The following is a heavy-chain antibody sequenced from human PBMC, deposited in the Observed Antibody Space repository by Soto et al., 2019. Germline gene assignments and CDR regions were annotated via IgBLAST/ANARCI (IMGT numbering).Heavy chain of an antibody. Sequence: QVQLVQSGAEVKKPGSSVKVSCKASGGTFSSYAISWVRQAPGQGLEWMGGIIPIFGTANYAQKFQGRVTITADESMRQAYMEMSSLSSEDTPVYYCGRGGFCGASPNGYSDLWARGPLVTVSS. J-gene: IGHJ2*01. CDR2: IIPIFGTA. V-gene: IGHV1-69*01. CDR1: GGTFSSYA. CDR3: GRGGFCGASPNGYSDL. D-gene: IGHD2-21*01.